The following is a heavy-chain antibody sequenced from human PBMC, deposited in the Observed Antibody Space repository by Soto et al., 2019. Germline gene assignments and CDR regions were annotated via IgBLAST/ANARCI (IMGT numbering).Heavy chain of an antibody. CDR2: INHSGST. J-gene: IGHJ4*02. D-gene: IGHD3-3*01. Sequence: PSETLSLTCAVYGGSFSGYYWSWIRQPPGKGLEWIGEINHSGSTNYNPSLKSRVTISVDTSKNQFSLKLSSVTAADTAVYYCARGLLRITIFGVVIPATFDYWGQGTLVTVSS. CDR3: ARGLLRITIFGVVIPATFDY. V-gene: IGHV4-34*01. CDR1: GGSFSGYY.